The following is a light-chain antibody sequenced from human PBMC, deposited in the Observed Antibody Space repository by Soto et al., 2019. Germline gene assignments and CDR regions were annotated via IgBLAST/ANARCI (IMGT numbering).Light chain of an antibody. Sequence: DIQMTQSPSSLSASVGDRVTITCRASQGIRNFLAWYQQKPGKVPKLLISAASTLESGVPSRFSGSGSGTDFHLTITSLQPEDVATYYCQKYSSVITFGQGTRLEIK. CDR3: QKYSSVIT. V-gene: IGKV1-27*01. CDR2: AAS. J-gene: IGKJ5*01. CDR1: QGIRNF.